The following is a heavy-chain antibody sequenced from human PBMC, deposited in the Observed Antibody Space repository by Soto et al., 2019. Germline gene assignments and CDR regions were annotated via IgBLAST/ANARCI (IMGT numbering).Heavy chain of an antibody. Sequence: GGSLRLSCAASGFTFDDYGMSWVRQAPGKGLEWVSGINWNGGSTGYADSVKGRFTISRDNAKNSLYLQMNSLRAEDTALYYCASSYYDFWSGFQYAFDIWGQGTMVTVSS. J-gene: IGHJ3*02. CDR3: ASSYYDFWSGFQYAFDI. CDR1: GFTFDDYG. V-gene: IGHV3-20*04. D-gene: IGHD3-3*01. CDR2: INWNGGST.